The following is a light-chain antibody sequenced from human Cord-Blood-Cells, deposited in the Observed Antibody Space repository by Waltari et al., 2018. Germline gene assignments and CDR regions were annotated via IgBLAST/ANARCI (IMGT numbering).Light chain of an antibody. V-gene: IGKV1-39*01. J-gene: IGKJ3*01. CDR3: QQSYSTRFT. Sequence: EIQMTQSPSPRPASVGARVPTTCRASQSISSYLNWYQQKPGKAPKLLIYAASSLQSGVPSRFSGSGSGTDFTLTISSLQPEDFATYYCQQSYSTRFTFGPGTKVDIK. CDR2: AAS. CDR1: QSISSY.